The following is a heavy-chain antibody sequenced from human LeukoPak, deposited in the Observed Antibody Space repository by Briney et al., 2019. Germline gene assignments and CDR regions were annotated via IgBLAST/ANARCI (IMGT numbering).Heavy chain of an antibody. CDR2: INPNSGGT. CDR3: ARDGGTYYDSSGYYFDY. CDR1: GYTFTGYY. J-gene: IGHJ4*02. D-gene: IGHD3-22*01. V-gene: IGHV1-2*02. Sequence: ASVKVSCKASGYTFTGYYMHWVRQAPGQGLEWMGWINPNSGGTNYAQKFQGRVTMTRDTSISTAYMELSRLRSDDTAVYYCARDGGTYYDSSGYYFDYWGQGSLVTVSS.